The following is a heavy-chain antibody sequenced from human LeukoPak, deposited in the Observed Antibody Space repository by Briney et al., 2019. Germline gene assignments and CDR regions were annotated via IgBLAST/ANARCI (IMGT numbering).Heavy chain of an antibody. Sequence: PGGSLRLSCAASGFTFSNACMSWVRQAPGKGLEWVGRIKSKTDGGSTDYAAPVKGRFTISRDDSKNTLYLQMNSLKTEDTPVYYCTTVPPYYYDSSGDYTDYWGQGTLVTVSS. CDR3: TTVPPYYYDSSGDYTDY. V-gene: IGHV3-15*01. CDR2: IKSKTDGGST. J-gene: IGHJ4*02. D-gene: IGHD3-22*01. CDR1: GFTFSNAC.